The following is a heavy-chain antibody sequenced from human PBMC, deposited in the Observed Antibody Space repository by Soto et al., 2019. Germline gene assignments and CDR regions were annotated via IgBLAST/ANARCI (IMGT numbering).Heavy chain of an antibody. CDR3: ARAISSYGRGYYFDY. V-gene: IGHV4-30-4*01. Sequence: SETLSLTCTFSGCSISSGDYYWSWIRQPPGKGLEWIGYIYYSGSTYYNPSLKSRVTISVDTSKNQFSLKLSSVTAADTAVYYCARAISSYGRGYYFDYWGQGTLVTVSS. CDR1: GCSISSGDYY. J-gene: IGHJ4*02. CDR2: IYYSGST. D-gene: IGHD5-18*01.